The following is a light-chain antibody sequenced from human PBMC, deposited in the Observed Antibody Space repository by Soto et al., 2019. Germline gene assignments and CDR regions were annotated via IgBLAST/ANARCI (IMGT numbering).Light chain of an antibody. Sequence: EIVMTQSPATLSVSPGERATLSCRASRSVSSNFAWYQQKPGQAPRLLIYDASTRATGIPARFSGSGSGTEFTLTISSLQSEDFAVYYCQQYKKWPRTFGHGTKVEIK. CDR3: QQYKKWPRT. V-gene: IGKV3-15*01. J-gene: IGKJ1*01. CDR1: RSVSSN. CDR2: DAS.